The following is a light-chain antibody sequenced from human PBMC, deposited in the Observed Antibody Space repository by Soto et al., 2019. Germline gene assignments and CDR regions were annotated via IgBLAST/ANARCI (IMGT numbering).Light chain of an antibody. J-gene: IGKJ2*01. V-gene: IGKV3-20*01. CDR1: QSVSSTY. Sequence: EIVLTQSPGTLSLSPGERATLSCRASQSVSSTYLAWYQQRPGQALRLLIYSTSSRATGIPDRFSGSGSGTDFTLTISRLEPEDFAVYYCQQYGGSPRYTFGQGTKLEIK. CDR3: QQYGGSPRYT. CDR2: STS.